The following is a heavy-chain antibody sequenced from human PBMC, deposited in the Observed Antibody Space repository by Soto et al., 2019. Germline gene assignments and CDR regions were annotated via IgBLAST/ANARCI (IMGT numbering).Heavy chain of an antibody. J-gene: IGHJ4*02. CDR2: MSTSSTI. D-gene: IGHD1-26*01. V-gene: IGHV3-48*02. CDR1: GFTFSTYS. CDR3: ARASYPFDY. Sequence: EVQLVESGGGLVQPGGSLRLSCAASGFTFSTYSMNWVRQAPGKGLEWVSYMSTSSTIYYAGSVKGRFTISRGNSKNSLYLQINSLRDEDTAVYYCARASYPFDYWGQGTLVTVSS.